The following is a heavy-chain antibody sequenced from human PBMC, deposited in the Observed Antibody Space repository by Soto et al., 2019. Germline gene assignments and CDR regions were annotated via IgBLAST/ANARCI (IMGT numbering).Heavy chain of an antibody. Sequence: QVLLVESGGGVVQPGTSLRLSCAASGFMFNTYGMHWVRQAPGKGLEWVAGIWYDGSNKYYADSVKGRFTISRDNSKNTLFLQMNSLRAEDTAVYYCARLGYYFDSTNSVGIYWGLGTLVTVSS. CDR1: GFMFNTYG. V-gene: IGHV3-33*01. J-gene: IGHJ4*02. D-gene: IGHD3-22*01. CDR2: IWYDGSNK. CDR3: ARLGYYFDSTNSVGIY.